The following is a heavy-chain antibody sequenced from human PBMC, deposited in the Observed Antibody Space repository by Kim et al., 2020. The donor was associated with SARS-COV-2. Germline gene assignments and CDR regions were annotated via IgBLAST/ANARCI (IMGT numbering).Heavy chain of an antibody. CDR2: FDPEDGET. J-gene: IGHJ6*02. CDR3: ATGVAAAGTPDDYYYYYGMVV. V-gene: IGHV1-24*01. D-gene: IGHD6-13*01. CDR1: GYTLTELS. Sequence: ASVKVSCKVSGYTLTELSMHWVRQAPGKGLEWMGGFDPEDGETIYAQKFQGRVTMTEDTSTDTAYMELSSLRSEDTAVYYCATGVAAAGTPDDYYYYYGMVVWGQGTTVTVSS.